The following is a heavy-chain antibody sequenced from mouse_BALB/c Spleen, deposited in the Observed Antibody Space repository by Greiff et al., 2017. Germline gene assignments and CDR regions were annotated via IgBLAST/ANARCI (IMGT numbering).Heavy chain of an antibody. D-gene: IGHD1-1*01. CDR1: GFNIKDTY. CDR3: AREGYGSSYPYAMDY. CDR2: IDPANGNT. Sequence: EVKLMESGAELVKPGASVKLSCTASGFNIKDTYMHWVKQRPEQGLEWIGRIDPANGNTKYDPKFQGKATITADTSSNTAYLQLSSLTSEDTAVYYCAREGYGSSYPYAMDYWGQGTSVTVSS. J-gene: IGHJ4*01. V-gene: IGHV14-3*02.